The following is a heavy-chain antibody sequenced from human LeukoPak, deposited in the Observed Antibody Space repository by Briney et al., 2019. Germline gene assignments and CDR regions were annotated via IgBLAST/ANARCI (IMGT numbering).Heavy chain of an antibody. V-gene: IGHV4-38-2*02. Sequence: SETLSLTCTVSGYSISSGYYWGWIRQPPGKGLEWIGYIYYSGSTNYNPSLKSRVTISVDTSKNQFSLKLNSVTAADTAVYYCARHDVVATIGAFDIWGQGTLVTVSS. CDR3: ARHDVVATIGAFDI. CDR2: IYYSGST. D-gene: IGHD5-12*01. CDR1: GYSISSGYY. J-gene: IGHJ3*02.